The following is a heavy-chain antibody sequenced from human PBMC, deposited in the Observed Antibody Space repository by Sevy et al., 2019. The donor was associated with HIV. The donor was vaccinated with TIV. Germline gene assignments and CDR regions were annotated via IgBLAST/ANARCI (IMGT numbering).Heavy chain of an antibody. Sequence: GGSLRLSCAASGFTFSNYAINWVRQAPGKGLEWVSRISGSGVSTFYADSVKGRFTISRDNSKNTVNLQMNSLRDEDTAGYYCAKVVVPADIGPFYDDAYGMDVWGQGTTVTVSS. V-gene: IGHV3-23*01. CDR3: AKVVVPADIGPFYDDAYGMDV. CDR2: ISGSGVST. J-gene: IGHJ6*02. D-gene: IGHD2-2*01. CDR1: GFTFSNYA.